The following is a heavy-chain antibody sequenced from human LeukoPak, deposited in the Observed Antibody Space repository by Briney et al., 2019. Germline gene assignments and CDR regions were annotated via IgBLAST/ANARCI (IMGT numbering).Heavy chain of an antibody. CDR3: ARVVASARGFGAWNYYYYMDV. Sequence: ASVKVSCKASGYTFTSYGISWVRQAPGQGLEWMGWISAYNGNTNYAQKLQGRVTMTTDTSTSTAYMELRSLRSDDTAVYYCARVVASARGFGAWNYYYYMDVWGKGTTVTVSS. D-gene: IGHD3-3*01. J-gene: IGHJ6*03. CDR1: GYTFTSYG. CDR2: ISAYNGNT. V-gene: IGHV1-18*01.